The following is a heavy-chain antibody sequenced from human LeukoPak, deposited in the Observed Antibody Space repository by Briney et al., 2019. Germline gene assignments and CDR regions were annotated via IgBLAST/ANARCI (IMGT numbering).Heavy chain of an antibody. D-gene: IGHD3-22*01. V-gene: IGHV1-46*01. J-gene: IGHJ3*02. Sequence: GAAVTVSCKASGYTFTSYYMHWVRQAPGQGLEWMGIINPSGGSTSYPQKFQGRVTMTRDTSTSTVYMELSSLRSEDTAVYYCAREDPRGYYDSSQGGDAFDIWGQGTMVTVSS. CDR3: AREDPRGYYDSSQGGDAFDI. CDR2: INPSGGST. CDR1: GYTFTSYY.